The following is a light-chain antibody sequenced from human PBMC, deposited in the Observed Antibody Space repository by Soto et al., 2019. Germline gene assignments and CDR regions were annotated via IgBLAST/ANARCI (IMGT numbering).Light chain of an antibody. CDR2: DAS. CDR3: QQFDNLLLYT. Sequence: DLQMTQSPSSLSASVGDRVIITCQASQDINNYLNWYQHKPGKAPNRLIYDASYLETGVPSRFSGSGSGTNFTFTISSLQPEDVATYYCQQFDNLLLYTFGQGTKLEIK. V-gene: IGKV1-33*01. CDR1: QDINNY. J-gene: IGKJ2*01.